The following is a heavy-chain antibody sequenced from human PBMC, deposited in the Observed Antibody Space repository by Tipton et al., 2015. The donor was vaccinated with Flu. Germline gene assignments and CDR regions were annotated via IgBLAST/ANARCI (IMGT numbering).Heavy chain of an antibody. V-gene: IGHV4-59*01. CDR1: GGSISSYY. CDR3: ASATTVTTSGMDV. J-gene: IGHJ6*02. CDR2: IYYSGST. D-gene: IGHD4-11*01. Sequence: TLSLTCTVSGGSISSYYWSWIRQPPGKGLEWIGYIYYSGSTNYNPSLKSRVTISVDTSKNQFSLKLNSVTAADTAAYYCASATTVTTSGMDVWGQGTTVTVSS.